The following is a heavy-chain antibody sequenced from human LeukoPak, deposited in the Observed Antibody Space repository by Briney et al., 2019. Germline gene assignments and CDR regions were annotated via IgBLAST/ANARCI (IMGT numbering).Heavy chain of an antibody. CDR1: GFTFSSYD. Sequence: GRSLRLSCAASGFTFSSYDMHWVRQAPGKGLEWVAVISYDGSNKYYADSVKGRFTISRDNSKNTLYLQMNSLRAEDTAVYYCAKPYRFWSGYYKSEYFQHWGQGTLVIVSS. CDR2: ISYDGSNK. J-gene: IGHJ1*01. V-gene: IGHV3-30*18. CDR3: AKPYRFWSGYYKSEYFQH. D-gene: IGHD3-3*01.